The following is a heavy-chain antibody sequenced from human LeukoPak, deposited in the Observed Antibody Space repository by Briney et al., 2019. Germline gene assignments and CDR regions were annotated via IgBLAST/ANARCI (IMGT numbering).Heavy chain of an antibody. Sequence: PSETLSLTCTVSGGSISSSSYYWGWIRQPPGKGLEWIGSIYYSGSTYYNPSLKSRVTISVDTSKNQFSLKLSSVTAADTAVYYCARRSMITFGGVIVALYYFDYWGQGTLVTVSS. CDR2: IYYSGST. D-gene: IGHD3-16*02. CDR3: ARRSMITFGGVIVALYYFDY. J-gene: IGHJ4*02. V-gene: IGHV4-39*01. CDR1: GGSISSSSYY.